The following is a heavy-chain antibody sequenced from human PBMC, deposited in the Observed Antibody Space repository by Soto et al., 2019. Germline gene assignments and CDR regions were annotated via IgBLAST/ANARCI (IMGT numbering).Heavy chain of an antibody. Sequence: VPLLESGGGLVQPGGSLRLSCAASGLTFSSYGMTWVRQAPGKGLEWVSAISGSGDTYNVDSLKGRFTISRDNSKSTLFLQMNSLRAEDTAVYYCATYGGDSGGFEYFKYWGQGTLVTVSS. CDR2: ISGSGDT. V-gene: IGHV3-23*01. CDR3: ATYGGDSGGFEYFKY. CDR1: GLTFSSYG. D-gene: IGHD2-21*02. J-gene: IGHJ1*01.